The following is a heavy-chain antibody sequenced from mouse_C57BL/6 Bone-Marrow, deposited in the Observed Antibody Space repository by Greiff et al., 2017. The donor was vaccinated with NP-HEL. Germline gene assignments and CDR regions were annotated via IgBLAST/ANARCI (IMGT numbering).Heavy chain of an antibody. Sequence: EVKVEESGGGLVQPGGSLKLSCAASGFTFSDYYMYWVRQTPEKRLEWVAYISNGGGSTYYPDTVKGRFTISRDNAKNTLYLQMSRLKSEDTAMYYCARVTVVAIYWYFDVWGTGTTVTVAS. CDR2: ISNGGGST. J-gene: IGHJ1*03. CDR3: ARVTVVAIYWYFDV. CDR1: GFTFSDYY. D-gene: IGHD1-1*01. V-gene: IGHV5-12*01.